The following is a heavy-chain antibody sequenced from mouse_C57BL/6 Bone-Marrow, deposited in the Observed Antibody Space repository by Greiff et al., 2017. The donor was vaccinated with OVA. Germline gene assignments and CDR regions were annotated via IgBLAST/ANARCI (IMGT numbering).Heavy chain of an antibody. CDR2: IDPSDSYT. CDR1: GYTFTSYW. V-gene: IGHV1-59*01. Sequence: VQLQQPGAELVRPGTSVKLSCKASGYTFTSYWMHWVKQRPGQGLEWIGVIDPSDSYTNYNQKFKGKATLTVDTSSSTAYMQLSSLTSEDSAVXSWERGLIPPRGYYFDSWAKAPLSQSPQ. D-gene: IGHD2-4*01. J-gene: IGHJ2*01. CDR3: ERGLIPPRGYYFDS.